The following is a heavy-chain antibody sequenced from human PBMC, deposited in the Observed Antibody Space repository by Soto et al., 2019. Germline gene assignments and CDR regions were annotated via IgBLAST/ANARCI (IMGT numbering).Heavy chain of an antibody. CDR1: GFTFSSYG. D-gene: IGHD3-10*01. CDR2: IWYDGSNK. V-gene: IGHV3-33*01. CDR3: ARDRGDLNYYYYGMDV. J-gene: IGHJ6*02. Sequence: GGSLRLSCAASGFTFSSYGMHWVRQAPGKGLEWVAVIWYDGSNKYYADSVKGRFTISRDNSKNTLYLQMNSLRAEDTAVYYCARDRGDLNYYYYGMDVWGQGTTVTVSS.